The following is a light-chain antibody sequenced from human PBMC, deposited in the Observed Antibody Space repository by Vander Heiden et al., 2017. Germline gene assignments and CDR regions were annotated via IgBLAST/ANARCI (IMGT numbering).Light chain of an antibody. Sequence: HSALTPPASVSGSPGPPITISCTGTSSDVGGYNYVSWYQQHPGKAPKLMIYDVSNRPSGVSNRFSGSKSGNTASLTISGLQAEDEADYYCSSYTSSSTPYVFGTGTKVTVL. V-gene: IGLV2-14*01. CDR1: SSDVGGYNY. CDR2: DVS. CDR3: SSYTSSSTPYV. J-gene: IGLJ1*01.